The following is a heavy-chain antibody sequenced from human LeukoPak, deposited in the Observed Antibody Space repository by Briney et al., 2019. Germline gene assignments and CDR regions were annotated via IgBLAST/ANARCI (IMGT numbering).Heavy chain of an antibody. CDR2: ISVSGGST. Sequence: QTGGSLRLSCAASGFTFSSYAMSWVRQAPGKGLEWVSAISVSGGSTYYADSVKGRFTISRDNSKNTLYLQMNSLRAEDTAVYYCAKGDYYDSTDLDYWGQGTLVTVSS. CDR1: GFTFSSYA. CDR3: AKGDYYDSTDLDY. V-gene: IGHV3-23*01. D-gene: IGHD3-22*01. J-gene: IGHJ4*02.